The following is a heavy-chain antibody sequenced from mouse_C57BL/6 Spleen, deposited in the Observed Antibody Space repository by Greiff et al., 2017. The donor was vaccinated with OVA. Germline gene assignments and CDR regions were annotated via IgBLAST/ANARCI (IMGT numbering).Heavy chain of an antibody. Sequence: DVHLVESGPGLVKPSQSLSLTCSVTGYSITSGYYWNWIRQFPGNKLEWMGYISYDGSNNYDPSLKNRISITRDTSKNQFFLKLNSVSTEDTATYYCAREGDYYGSSWFAYWGQGTLVTVSA. J-gene: IGHJ3*01. CDR1: GYSITSGYY. CDR2: ISYDGSN. D-gene: IGHD1-1*01. V-gene: IGHV3-6*01. CDR3: AREGDYYGSSWFAY.